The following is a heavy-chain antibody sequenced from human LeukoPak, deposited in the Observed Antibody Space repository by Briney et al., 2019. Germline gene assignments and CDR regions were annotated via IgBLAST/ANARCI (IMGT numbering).Heavy chain of an antibody. CDR3: ARQSILLAAGATFFDY. Sequence: SETLSLTCTVSGCSISSSSYYWGWIPQPPGKGLEWIGSIYNSGSTYYNPSLKSRGTISVDTSKNQFSLKLSSVTAADTAVYYCARQSILLAAGATFFDYWGQGTLVTVSS. V-gene: IGHV4-39*01. CDR2: IYNSGST. J-gene: IGHJ4*02. CDR1: GCSISSSSYY. D-gene: IGHD4/OR15-4a*01.